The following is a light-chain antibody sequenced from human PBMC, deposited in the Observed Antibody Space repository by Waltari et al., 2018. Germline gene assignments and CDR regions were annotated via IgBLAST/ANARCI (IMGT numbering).Light chain of an antibody. CDR1: NIGRKD. CDR3: QVYDSNTWV. J-gene: IGLJ3*02. Sequence: SYELTQPLSVSVALGQTARITCGGNNIGRKDVHWYQQKPGQAPVLVNRPSGLRERFSRSNSGNTATLTISRAQAGDEADYYCQVYDSNTWVFGGGTKLTVL. V-gene: IGLV3-9*01.